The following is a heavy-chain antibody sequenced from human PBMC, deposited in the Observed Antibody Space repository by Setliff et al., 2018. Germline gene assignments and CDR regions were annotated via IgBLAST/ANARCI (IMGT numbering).Heavy chain of an antibody. D-gene: IGHD2-21*01. CDR2: IYYSGST. Sequence: ETLSLTCIVSGGSVSSSAYYWAWIRRSPGKGLEWLGSIYYSGSTPYNLSLKSRLSISVDTSKNQFSLKVSSVTAADTAVYYCARLGTTIPTSGTWTYYYYYYMDVWGKGTTVTVAS. CDR1: GGSVSSSAYY. J-gene: IGHJ6*03. CDR3: ARLGTTIPTSGTWTYYYYYYMDV. V-gene: IGHV4-39*01.